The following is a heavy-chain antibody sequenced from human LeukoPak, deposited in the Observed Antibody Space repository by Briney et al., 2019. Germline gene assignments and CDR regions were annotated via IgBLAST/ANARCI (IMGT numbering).Heavy chain of an antibody. CDR2: ISWNSGSI. J-gene: IGHJ6*03. CDR3: AKDGKVVGYYYYYYMDV. V-gene: IGHV3-9*01. D-gene: IGHD2-15*01. Sequence: GGSLRLSCAASGFTFYDYAMHWVRQAPGKGLEWVSGISWNSGSIGYADSVKGRFTISRDNAKNSLYLQMNSLRAEDTALYYCAKDGKVVGYYYYYYMDVWGKGTTVTVSS. CDR1: GFTFYDYA.